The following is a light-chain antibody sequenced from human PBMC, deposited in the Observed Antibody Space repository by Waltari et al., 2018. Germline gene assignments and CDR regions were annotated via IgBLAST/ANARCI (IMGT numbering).Light chain of an antibody. CDR3: HQYNNWPPNT. CDR2: RAS. J-gene: IGKJ2*01. V-gene: IGKV3-15*01. CDR1: QRVTTN. Sequence: ETLMTQSPVTLSVSPGERVTLPCRASQRVTTNLAWYQQKPGQAPRLLIYRASTRATGVPARFSGSGSGTEFTLTINALQSEDFAVYYCHQYNNWPPNTFGQGTLLEIK.